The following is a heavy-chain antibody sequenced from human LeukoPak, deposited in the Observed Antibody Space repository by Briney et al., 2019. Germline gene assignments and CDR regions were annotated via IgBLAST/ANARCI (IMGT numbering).Heavy chain of an antibody. CDR2: ISGSGGST. CDR1: GFTFSSYA. Sequence: PGGSLRLSCAASGFTFSSYAMSWVRQAPGKGLEWVSAISGSGGSTYYADSVKGRFTISRDNSKNTLYLQMNSLRAEDTAVYYCAKDRPGRSTMVPNAFDIWGQGTMVTVSS. D-gene: IGHD4-23*01. V-gene: IGHV3-23*01. CDR3: AKDRPGRSTMVPNAFDI. J-gene: IGHJ3*02.